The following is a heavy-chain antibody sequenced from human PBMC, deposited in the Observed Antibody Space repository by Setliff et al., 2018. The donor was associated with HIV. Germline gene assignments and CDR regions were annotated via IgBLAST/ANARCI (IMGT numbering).Heavy chain of an antibody. CDR3: ARGSGYDKGAYHYYYGMDV. CDR2: IYYSGST. D-gene: IGHD5-12*01. CDR1: GGSISSDY. J-gene: IGHJ6*02. Sequence: KTSETLSLTCTVSGGSISSDYWSWIRQPPGKGLEWIGYIYYSGSTNYNPSLKSRVTISVATSKNQFSLKLNSVTTADTAVYYCARGSGYDKGAYHYYYGMDVWGQGTTVTVSS. V-gene: IGHV4-59*01.